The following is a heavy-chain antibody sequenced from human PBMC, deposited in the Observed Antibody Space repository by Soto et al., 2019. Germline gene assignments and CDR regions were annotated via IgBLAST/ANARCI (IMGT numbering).Heavy chain of an antibody. J-gene: IGHJ4*02. CDR1: GYTFTSYG. CDR2: ISGSSGST. CDR3: ARGNYFGSGTFDY. D-gene: IGHD3-10*01. V-gene: IGHV1-18*01. Sequence: QVHLEQSGAEVKKPGASVKVSCKTSGYTFTSYGVSWVRQAPGQGLEWMAWISGSSGSTYYAQNFQGRVTVTPDTSTDTASMELRSLRSDDSAIYYCARGNYFGSGTFDYWGQGTLVTVSS.